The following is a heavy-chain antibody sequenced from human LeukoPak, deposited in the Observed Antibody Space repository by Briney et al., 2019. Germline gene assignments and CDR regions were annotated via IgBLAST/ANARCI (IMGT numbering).Heavy chain of an antibody. V-gene: IGHV1-18*01. Sequence: ASVKVSCKASGYTFTSYGISWVRQAPGQGVEWMGWISAYNGNTNYAQKLQGRVTMTTDTSTSTAYMELRSLRSDDTAVYYCARGIKSGSYRVYYYYYYMDVWGKGTTVTISS. CDR1: GYTFTSYG. CDR3: ARGIKSGSYRVYYYYYYMDV. D-gene: IGHD1-26*01. CDR2: ISAYNGNT. J-gene: IGHJ6*03.